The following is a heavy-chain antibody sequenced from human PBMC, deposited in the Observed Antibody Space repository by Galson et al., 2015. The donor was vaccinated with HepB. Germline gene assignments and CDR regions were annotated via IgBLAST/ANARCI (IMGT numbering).Heavy chain of an antibody. Sequence: LRLSCAASGFTFSSYAMHWVRQAPGKGLEWVAVISYDGSNKYYADSVKGRFTISRDNSKNTLYLQMNSLRTEDTAVYYCARGGDTAMVTAGFDYWGQGTLVTVSS. V-gene: IGHV3-30*04. J-gene: IGHJ4*02. CDR1: GFTFSSYA. CDR2: ISYDGSNK. CDR3: ARGGDTAMVTAGFDY. D-gene: IGHD5-18*01.